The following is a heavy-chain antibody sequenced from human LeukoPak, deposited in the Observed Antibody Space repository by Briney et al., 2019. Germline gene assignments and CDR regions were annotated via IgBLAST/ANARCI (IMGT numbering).Heavy chain of an antibody. CDR2: ISPFNGNT. V-gene: IGHV1-18*01. D-gene: IGHD4-17*01. CDR1: GYTFTSYG. J-gene: IGHJ4*02. CDR3: ARQGGQLFYYGDTVFPH. Sequence: ASVKVSCKASGYTFTSYGITWARQAPGKGLEWMGWISPFNGNTNYAQRFQGRVSLTTDTSTNTTYMELKSLRSDDTAVYYCARQGGQLFYYGDTVFPHWGQGTLVTVSS.